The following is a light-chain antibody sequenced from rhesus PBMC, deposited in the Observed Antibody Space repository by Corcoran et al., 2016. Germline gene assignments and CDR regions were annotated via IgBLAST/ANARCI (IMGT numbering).Light chain of an antibody. CDR3: QHYSRSPWA. CDR1: QSISSW. CDR2: QAS. Sequence: DIQMTQSPTSLSASVGDTVTITCRASQSISSWLAWYLQKPGKVPNLLIYQASTLQSGVPSRFIGNGAGTDFALTISRLQSEDFATYYCQHYSRSPWAFGQGTKVEVK. J-gene: IGKJ1*01. V-gene: IGKV1-22*01.